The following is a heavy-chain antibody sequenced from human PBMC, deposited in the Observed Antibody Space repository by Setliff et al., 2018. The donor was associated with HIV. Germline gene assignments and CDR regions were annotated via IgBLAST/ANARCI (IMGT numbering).Heavy chain of an antibody. CDR2: IYYSGST. CDR1: GGSVSSGSYY. V-gene: IGHV4-39*01. Sequence: SETLSLTCSVSGGSVSSGSYYWAWIRQPPGKGLEWIGNIYYSGSTYYNPSLKTRVTISVDGSKNQFSLKLKSVTAADTAVYYCARWHPPYGFWEEDYWGQGILVTVSS. D-gene: IGHD3-10*01. J-gene: IGHJ4*02. CDR3: ARWHPPYGFWEEDY.